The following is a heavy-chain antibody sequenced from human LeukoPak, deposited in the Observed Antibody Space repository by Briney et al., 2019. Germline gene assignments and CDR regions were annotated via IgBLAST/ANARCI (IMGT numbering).Heavy chain of an antibody. CDR3: ARDFPNSSTRAFDI. V-gene: IGHV4-59*01. CDR1: GGSISSYY. CDR2: IYYSGST. Sequence: PSETLSLTCTVSGGSISSYYWSWIRQPPGKGLEWIGYIYYSGSTNYNPSLKSRVTISVDTSKNQFSLKLSSVTAADTAVYYCARDFPNSSTRAFDIWGQGTMVTVSS. J-gene: IGHJ3*02. D-gene: IGHD6-6*01.